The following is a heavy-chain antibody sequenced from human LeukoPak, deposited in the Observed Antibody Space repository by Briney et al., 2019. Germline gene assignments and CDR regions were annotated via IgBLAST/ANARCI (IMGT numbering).Heavy chain of an antibody. CDR2: IYPGDSDT. V-gene: IGHV5-51*01. CDR3: ARGAAGTIPDYYYFGMDV. J-gene: IGHJ6*02. CDR1: GYRFTDYW. Sequence: GESLKISSKGSGYRFTDYWIGWVRQMPGKGLEWMGIIYPGDSDTRYSPSFQGQVAISADTSINTAHLQWSSLKASDTAMYYCARGAAGTIPDYYYFGMDVWGQGTTVTVSS. D-gene: IGHD1-7*01.